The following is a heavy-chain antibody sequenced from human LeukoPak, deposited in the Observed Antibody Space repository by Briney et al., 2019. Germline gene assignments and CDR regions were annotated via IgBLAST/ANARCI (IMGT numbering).Heavy chain of an antibody. Sequence: PGGSLRLSCTASGFTASNNYMGWVRQAPAKGLEWVSVIYSVGTTYYADSVRGRFTISRDNSKNTLYLQMNSLRVEDTAVYYCARSSSSSWYVGDWFDPWGQGTLVTVSS. V-gene: IGHV3-66*01. CDR3: ARSSSSSWYVGDWFDP. D-gene: IGHD6-13*01. J-gene: IGHJ5*02. CDR2: IYSVGTT. CDR1: GFTASNNY.